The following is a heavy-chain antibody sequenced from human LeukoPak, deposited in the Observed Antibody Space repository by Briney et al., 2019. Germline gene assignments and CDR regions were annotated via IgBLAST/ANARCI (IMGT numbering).Heavy chain of an antibody. CDR1: GGSISSYY. Sequence: SETLSLTCTVSGGSISSYYWSWIRQPAGKGLEWIGRIYTSGSTNYNPSLKSRVIISVDKSKNQFSLKLGSVTAADTAVYYCARDSDGKGDYWGQGTLVTVSS. CDR2: IYTSGST. V-gene: IGHV4-4*07. CDR3: ARDSDGKGDY. J-gene: IGHJ4*02. D-gene: IGHD1-1*01.